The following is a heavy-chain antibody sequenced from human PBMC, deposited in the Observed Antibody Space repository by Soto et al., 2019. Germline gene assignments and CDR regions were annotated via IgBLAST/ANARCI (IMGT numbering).Heavy chain of an antibody. D-gene: IGHD6-19*01. V-gene: IGHV3-30*18. J-gene: IGHJ4*02. CDR3: AKWGTLLIAVPGTNGFDY. Sequence: PGGSLRLSCEASGFTFCSYGMHWVRQAPDKVLEWVAVISYDGNNKYYADSVKGRFTISRDNSKNTLSLQMNSLRAEDTAVYYCAKWGTLLIAVPGTNGFDYWGQGTLVTVSS. CDR1: GFTFCSYG. CDR2: ISYDGNNK.